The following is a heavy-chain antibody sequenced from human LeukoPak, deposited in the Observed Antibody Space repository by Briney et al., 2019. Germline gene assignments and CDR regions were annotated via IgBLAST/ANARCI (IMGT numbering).Heavy chain of an antibody. D-gene: IGHD1-26*01. V-gene: IGHV4-61*02. J-gene: IGHJ4*02. CDR2: IYTSGST. Sequence: TLSLTCTVSGGSISSGSYYWSWIRQPAGKGLEWIGRIYTSGSTNYNPSLKSRVTISVDTSKNQFSLKLSSVTAADTAVYYCARHRKGSYHDYDFDYWGQGTLVTVSS. CDR1: GGSISSGSYY. CDR3: ARHRKGSYHDYDFDY.